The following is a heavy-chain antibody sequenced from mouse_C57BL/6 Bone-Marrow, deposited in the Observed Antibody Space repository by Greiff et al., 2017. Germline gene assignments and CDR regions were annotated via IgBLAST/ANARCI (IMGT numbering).Heavy chain of an antibody. CDR1: GYTFTSYW. CDR2: IYPGSGST. Sequence: QVQLQQSGAELVKPGASVKLSCKASGYTFTSYWITWVKQRPGQGLEWIGDIYPGSGSTNYNEKFKSKATLTVDTSSSTAYMQLSSLTSEDSAVYYCARPNYSSYWYFDVWGTGTTITVSS. CDR3: ARPNYSSYWYFDV. V-gene: IGHV1-55*01. D-gene: IGHD2-5*01. J-gene: IGHJ1*03.